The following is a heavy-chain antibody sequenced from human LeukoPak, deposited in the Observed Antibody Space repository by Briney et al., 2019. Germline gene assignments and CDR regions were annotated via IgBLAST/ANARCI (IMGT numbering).Heavy chain of an antibody. Sequence: SETPSLTCAVYGGSFSGYYWSWIRQPPGKGLEWIGEINHSGSTNYNPSLKSRVTISVDTSKNQFSLKLSSVTAADTAVYYCARVLGYCSSTSCYAPEKTFDYWGQGTLVTVSS. CDR3: ARVLGYCSSTSCYAPEKTFDY. CDR1: GGSFSGYY. D-gene: IGHD2-2*01. J-gene: IGHJ4*02. CDR2: INHSGST. V-gene: IGHV4-34*01.